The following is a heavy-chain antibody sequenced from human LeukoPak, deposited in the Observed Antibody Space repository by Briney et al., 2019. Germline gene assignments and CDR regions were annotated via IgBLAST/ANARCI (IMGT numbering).Heavy chain of an antibody. J-gene: IGHJ4*02. V-gene: IGHV1-69*05. CDR3: ARAPYGSSGWSLDY. CDR1: GGTFSSYA. D-gene: IGHD6-19*01. CDR2: IIPIFGTA. Sequence: ASVKVSCKASGGTFSSYAISWVRQAPGQGLEWMGRIIPIFGTANYAQKFQGRVTITTDESTSTAYMELSSLRSEDTPVYYCARAPYGSSGWSLDYWGQGTLVTVSS.